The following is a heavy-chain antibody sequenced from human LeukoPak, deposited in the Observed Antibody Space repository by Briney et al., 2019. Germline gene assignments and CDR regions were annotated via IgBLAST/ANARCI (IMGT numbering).Heavy chain of an antibody. CDR3: ARVGGYSGYDTNPYYYGMDV. V-gene: IGHV6-1*01. D-gene: IGHD5-12*01. Sequence: SHTLSLTYAISGDSVSSNSAPWNWITQSPSRGLEWLGRTYYRSKRYNDYAVSVKSRITINPDTSKNQFSLQLNSVTPEDTAVYYCARVGGYSGYDTNPYYYGMDVWGQGTTVTVSS. CDR2: TYYRSKRYN. CDR1: GDSVSSNSAP. J-gene: IGHJ6*02.